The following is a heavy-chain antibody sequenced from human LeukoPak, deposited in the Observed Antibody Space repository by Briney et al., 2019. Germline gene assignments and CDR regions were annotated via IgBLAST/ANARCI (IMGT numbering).Heavy chain of an antibody. CDR2: IWYDGSNK. Sequence: GRSLRLSCAASGFTFGSYGMHWVRQAPGKGLEWVAVIWYDGSNKYYADSVKGRFTISRDNSGDTLFLHMNNLRAEDTAVYYCARGIAVAGTFWFDPWGQGTLVTVSS. CDR1: GFTFGSYG. CDR3: ARGIAVAGTFWFDP. J-gene: IGHJ5*02. D-gene: IGHD6-19*01. V-gene: IGHV3-33*01.